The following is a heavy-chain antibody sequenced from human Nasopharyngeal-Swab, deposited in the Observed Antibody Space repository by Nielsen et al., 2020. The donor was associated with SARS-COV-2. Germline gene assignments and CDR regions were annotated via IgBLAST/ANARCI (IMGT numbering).Heavy chain of an antibody. J-gene: IGHJ5*02. D-gene: IGHD6-13*01. CDR2: IYYSGTT. CDR1: GASISTGRYS. CDR3: ARWSSWYNWLDP. Sequence: SDTLSLTCAVSGASISTGRYSWDWIRQPPGKGLEWIGSIYYSGTTYYNPSLTSRVTISVDTSKNQFSLKLNSATAADTAVYYCARWSSWYNWLDPWGQGTQVIVSS. V-gene: IGHV4-39*01.